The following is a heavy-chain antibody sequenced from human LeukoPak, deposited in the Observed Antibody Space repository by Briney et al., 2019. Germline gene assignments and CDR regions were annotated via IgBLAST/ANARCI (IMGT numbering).Heavy chain of an antibody. CDR1: GGSFSGYY. J-gene: IGHJ4*02. D-gene: IGHD5-24*01. Sequence: SETLSLTCAVYGGSFSGYYWSWIRQPPGKGLEWIGEINHSGSTNYNPSLKSRVTISVDTSKNQFSLKLSSVTAADTAVYYCARGGKTATIDYWGQGTLSPSSQ. CDR3: ARGGKTATIDY. CDR2: INHSGST. V-gene: IGHV4-34*01.